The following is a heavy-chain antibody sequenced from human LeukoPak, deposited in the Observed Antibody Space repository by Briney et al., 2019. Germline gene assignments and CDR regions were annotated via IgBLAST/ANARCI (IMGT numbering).Heavy chain of an antibody. Sequence: GGSLRLSCAASGFIFSSYGMHWVRQAPGKGLEWVAVTWYDGSNKYYADAVKGRFSISRDNSKNTLYLQMNSLRAEDTAVYFCARDHGDYSGKDYWGQGTLVTVSS. D-gene: IGHD4-17*01. CDR2: TWYDGSNK. CDR3: ARDHGDYSGKDY. J-gene: IGHJ4*02. CDR1: GFIFSSYG. V-gene: IGHV3-33*01.